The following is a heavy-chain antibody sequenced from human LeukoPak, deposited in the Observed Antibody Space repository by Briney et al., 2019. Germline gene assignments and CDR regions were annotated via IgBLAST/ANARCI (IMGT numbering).Heavy chain of an antibody. J-gene: IGHJ6*02. CDR1: GFSFGANT. Sequence: PGGSLRLSCEASGFSFGANTMNWVRQAPGKGLEWVSYISSSGSTIYYADSVKGRFTISRDNAKNSLYLQMNSLRAEDTAVYYCARWYYYYGMDVWGQGTTVTVSS. V-gene: IGHV3-48*03. CDR3: ARWYYYYGMDV. CDR2: ISSSGSTI.